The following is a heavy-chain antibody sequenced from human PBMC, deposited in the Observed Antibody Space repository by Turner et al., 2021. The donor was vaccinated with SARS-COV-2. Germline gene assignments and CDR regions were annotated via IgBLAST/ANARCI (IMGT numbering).Heavy chain of an antibody. V-gene: IGHV3-30*18. CDR1: GFTFSSYG. J-gene: IGHJ6*03. CDR3: AKCGYQYYHYYYMDV. Sequence: QVQLLESGGGGVQPVRSLPRSCAASGFTFSSYGMHWVRQAPGKGLAWMAVITDDGSNKYYADSVKGRFTISRDNSKNTLYLQMSSLRAEDTAVYYCAKCGYQYYHYYYMDVWGKGTTVTVSS. CDR2: ITDDGSNK. D-gene: IGHD6-25*01.